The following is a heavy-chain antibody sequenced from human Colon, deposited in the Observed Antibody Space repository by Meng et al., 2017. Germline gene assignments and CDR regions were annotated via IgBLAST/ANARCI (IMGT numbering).Heavy chain of an antibody. V-gene: IGHV1-8*01. J-gene: IGHJ5*01. CDR1: GYTFTSSD. CDR3: ARTAMLDS. Sequence: QAQLALSGAEVRNPGASVKVTCKASGYTFTSSDINWVRQATGRGLEWLGWMNPNNGNTGSAQKFQGRVSMTRDTSIGTAYMELSGLTSEDTAVYYCARTAMLDSWGQGTLVTVSS. CDR2: MNPNNGNT. D-gene: IGHD2-2*01.